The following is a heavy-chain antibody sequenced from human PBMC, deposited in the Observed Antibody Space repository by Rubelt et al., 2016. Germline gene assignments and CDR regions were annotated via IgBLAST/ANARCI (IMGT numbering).Heavy chain of an antibody. CDR1: GGSIGNFY. J-gene: IGHJ6*03. V-gene: IGHV4-59*01. CDR3: ARQDVLTGYYSYMDV. D-gene: IGHD3-9*01. CDR2: IYYIENT. Sequence: QVQLQESGPGLVKPSETLSLTCTVSGGSIGNFYWSWIRQSPGQGLEWLGSIYYIENTDYNPSLSSRVNISVDTSKNQLSLRLTARTAADTAVYYGARQDVLTGYYSYMDVWGKGTTVSVSS.